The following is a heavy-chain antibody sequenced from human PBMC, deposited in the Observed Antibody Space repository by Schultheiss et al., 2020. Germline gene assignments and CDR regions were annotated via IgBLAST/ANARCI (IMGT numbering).Heavy chain of an antibody. CDR1: GGSFSGYY. J-gene: IGHJ6*02. D-gene: IGHD2-15*01. Sequence: SETLSLTCAVYGGSFSGYYWSWIRQPPGKGLEWIGYIYYSGSTNYNPSLKSRVTISVDTSRNQFSLKLSSVTAADTAVYYCARGRRWWHDYYYYGMDVWGQGTTVTVSS. CDR2: IYYSGST. CDR3: ARGRRWWHDYYYYGMDV. V-gene: IGHV4-59*01.